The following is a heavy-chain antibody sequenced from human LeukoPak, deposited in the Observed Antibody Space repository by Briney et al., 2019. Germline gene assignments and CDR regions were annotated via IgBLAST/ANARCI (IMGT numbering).Heavy chain of an antibody. CDR2: ISGSGGST. CDR3: AKSGGYSGSWYST. J-gene: IGHJ5*02. Sequence: QSGGSLRLSCAASGFTFSSFAMSWVRQAPGKGLEWVSAISGSGGSTYYADSVKGRFTISRDNSKNTLYLQMNSLRAEDTAVYYCAKSGGYSGSWYSTWGQGTLVTVSS. V-gene: IGHV3-23*01. CDR1: GFTFSSFA. D-gene: IGHD6-13*01.